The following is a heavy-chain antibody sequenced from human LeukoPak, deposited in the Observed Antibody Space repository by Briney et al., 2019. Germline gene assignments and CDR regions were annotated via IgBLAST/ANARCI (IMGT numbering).Heavy chain of an antibody. Sequence: ASVKVSCKASGYTFTSYDINWVRQATGQGLEWMGWMNPNSGNTGYAQKFQGRVTMTRNTSISTAYMELSSLRSEDTAVYYCASRARYGSGTLWDFDYWGQGTLVTVSS. CDR2: MNPNSGNT. CDR3: ASRARYGSGTLWDFDY. V-gene: IGHV1-8*01. CDR1: GYTFTSYD. D-gene: IGHD3-10*01. J-gene: IGHJ4*02.